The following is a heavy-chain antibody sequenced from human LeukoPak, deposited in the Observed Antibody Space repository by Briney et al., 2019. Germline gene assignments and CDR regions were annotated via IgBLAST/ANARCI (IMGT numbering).Heavy chain of an antibody. V-gene: IGHV4-61*02. CDR3: AESGYDLADY. CDR1: GGSISSGSHY. CDR2: IYTSGST. J-gene: IGHJ4*02. Sequence: PSQTLSLTCTVSGGSISSGSHYWSWIRQPAGKGLEWIGRIYTSGSTNYNPSLKSRVTISVDTSKNQFSLKLSSVTAADTAVYYCAESGYDLADYWGQGTLVTVPS. D-gene: IGHD5-12*01.